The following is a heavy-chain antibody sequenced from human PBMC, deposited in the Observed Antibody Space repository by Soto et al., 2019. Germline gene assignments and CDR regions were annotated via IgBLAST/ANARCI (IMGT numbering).Heavy chain of an antibody. CDR2: IYYSGST. CDR3: AREGRYCSSTSCYGSPIDY. Sequence: QVQLQESGPGLVKPSETLSLTCTVSGGSISSYYWSWIRQPPGKGLEWIGYIYYSGSTNYNPSLKSRVTISVDTSKIQFSLKLSSVTAADTAVYYCAREGRYCSSTSCYGSPIDYWGQGTLVTVSS. CDR1: GGSISSYY. D-gene: IGHD2-2*01. V-gene: IGHV4-59*01. J-gene: IGHJ4*02.